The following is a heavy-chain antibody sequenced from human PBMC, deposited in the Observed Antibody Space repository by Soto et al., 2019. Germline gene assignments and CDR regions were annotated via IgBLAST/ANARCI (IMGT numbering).Heavy chain of an antibody. CDR2: ILPFFGTA. J-gene: IGHJ3*01. CDR3: ARGHEFGCNSDAFDV. Sequence: QVQLVQSGAEVKKPGSSVKVSCKASGGSFRREAINWVRQAPGQGPEWMGNILPFFGTADYAQKFQGRVTLTADVSTTTVYMEMSSLGFEDTAVYYCARGHEFGCNSDAFDVWGQGTMVIVSS. D-gene: IGHD1-1*01. CDR1: GGSFRREA. V-gene: IGHV1-69*15.